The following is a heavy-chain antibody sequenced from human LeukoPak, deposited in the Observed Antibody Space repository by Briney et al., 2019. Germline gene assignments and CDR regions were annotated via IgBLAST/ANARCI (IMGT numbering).Heavy chain of an antibody. CDR2: IIPILGIA. J-gene: IGHJ4*02. CDR3: ARYGAVGGHDY. D-gene: IGHD4/OR15-4a*01. CDR1: VGTFSSYA. V-gene: IGHV1-69*04. Sequence: SVKVSCKASVGTFSSYAISWVRQAPGQGLEWMGRIIPILGIANYAQKFQGRVTITADKSTSTAYMELSSLRSEDTAVYYCARYGAVGGHDYWGRGTLVTVSS.